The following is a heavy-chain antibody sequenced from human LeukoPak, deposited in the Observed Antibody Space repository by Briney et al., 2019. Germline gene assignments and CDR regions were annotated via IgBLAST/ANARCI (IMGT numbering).Heavy chain of an antibody. V-gene: IGHV3-15*01. CDR3: TSNLYCSTSSCYTLDN. Sequence: GGSLRLSCAAPGFTFSNGWMSWVRQAPGKGLEWVGRIKSKSERGTTDYAAPVKGRFTISRDGSTNTVYLHMNSLKTEDTAVYFCTSNLYCSTSSCYTLDNWGQGTLVAVSP. CDR1: GFTFSNGW. J-gene: IGHJ4*02. CDR2: IKSKSERGTT. D-gene: IGHD2-2*02.